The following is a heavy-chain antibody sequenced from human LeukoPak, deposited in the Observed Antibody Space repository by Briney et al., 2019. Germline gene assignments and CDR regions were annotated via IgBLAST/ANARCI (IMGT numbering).Heavy chain of an antibody. CDR1: GFTFSSHW. J-gene: IGHJ3*02. D-gene: IGHD1-26*01. Sequence: GGSLRLSCAASGFTFSSHWMSWIRQAPGKGQEWVANINQDGSVKYYVDSVKGRFTISRDNAKNSLYLQIKSLRAEDSAVYYCAREGDYSWSFLIWGQGTIVTVSS. CDR3: AREGDYSWSFLI. V-gene: IGHV3-7*01. CDR2: INQDGSVK.